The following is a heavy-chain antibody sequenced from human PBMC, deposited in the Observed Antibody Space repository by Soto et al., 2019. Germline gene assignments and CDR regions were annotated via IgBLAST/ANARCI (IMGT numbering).Heavy chain of an antibody. D-gene: IGHD3-22*01. V-gene: IGHV4-31*03. J-gene: IGHJ4*02. Sequence: SETLSLTCTVSGGSISSGGYYWSWIRQHPGKGLEWIGYIYYSGSTYYNPSLKSRVTISVDTSKNQFSLKLSSVTAADTAVYYCARSDAAYYYDSSSTTNFDYWGQGTLVTVSS. CDR1: GGSISSGGYY. CDR3: ARSDAAYYYDSSSTTNFDY. CDR2: IYYSGST.